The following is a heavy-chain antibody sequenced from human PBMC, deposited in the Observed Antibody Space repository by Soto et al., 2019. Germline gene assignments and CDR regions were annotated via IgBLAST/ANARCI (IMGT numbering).Heavy chain of an antibody. CDR2: IDPSDSYT. D-gene: IGHD2-2*02. J-gene: IGHJ6*02. CDR1: GYRFTNYW. CDR3: ARLDTGYCSSPRCYTGDHYYTMNV. V-gene: IGHV5-10-1*01. Sequence: GESLKISCKGSGYRFTNYWITWVRQMPGKGLEWMGRIDPSDSYTNYSPSFQGHVIISADKSINTAYLQWSSLKASDTAMYYCARLDTGYCSSPRCYTGDHYYTMNVWGQGTTVTVSS.